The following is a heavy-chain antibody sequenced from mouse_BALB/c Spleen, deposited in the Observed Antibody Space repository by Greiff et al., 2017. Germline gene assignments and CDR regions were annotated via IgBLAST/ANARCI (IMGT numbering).Heavy chain of an antibody. D-gene: IGHD2-3*01. J-gene: IGHJ4*01. CDR2: ISYSGST. CDR3: ATIYDGFYYYAMDY. Sequence: DVKLQESGPGLVKPSQSLSLTCTVTGYSITSDYAWNWIRQFPGNKLEWMGYISYSGSTSYNPSLKSRISITRDTSKNQFFLQLNSVTTEDTATYYCATIYDGFYYYAMDYWGQGTSVTVSS. V-gene: IGHV3-2*02. CDR1: GYSITSDYA.